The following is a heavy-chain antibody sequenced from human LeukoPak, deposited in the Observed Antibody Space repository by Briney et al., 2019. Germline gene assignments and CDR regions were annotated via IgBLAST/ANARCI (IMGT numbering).Heavy chain of an antibody. D-gene: IGHD3-10*01. Sequence: PGWSVTLSCAACGFIFSDYYMTWIRQAGGKGLEGVSYISSSSTFTNYADSVKGRFTISRDNAKNSLYLKMTSLRDEDTAVYYCARDWNPGLHGSGRSDYWGQGTLVTVSS. J-gene: IGHJ4*02. CDR2: ISSSSTFT. V-gene: IGHV3-11*05. CDR1: GFIFSDYY. CDR3: ARDWNPGLHGSGRSDY.